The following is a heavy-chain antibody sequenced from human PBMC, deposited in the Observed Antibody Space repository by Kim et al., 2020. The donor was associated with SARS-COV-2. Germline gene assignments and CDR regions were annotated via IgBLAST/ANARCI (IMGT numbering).Heavy chain of an antibody. CDR3: AKAPTAMVFRYYYGMDV. J-gene: IGHJ6*02. V-gene: IGHV3-23*01. D-gene: IGHD5-18*01. Sequence: VEGRFTISRDNSNNALYLQMNSLRAEDTAVYYCAKAPTAMVFRYYYGMDVWGQGTTVTVSS.